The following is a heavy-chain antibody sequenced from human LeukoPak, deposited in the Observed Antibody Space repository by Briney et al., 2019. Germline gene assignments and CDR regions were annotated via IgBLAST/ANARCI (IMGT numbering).Heavy chain of an antibody. Sequence: ASVNVSCKASGYTFTSYYMHWVRQAPGPGLEWVGIINPSGSSTSYAQKFQGRVTMTRDTSTSTVYMEPSSLRSEDTAVYYCARDYLRRDDSSGYYPDYWGQGTLVTVSS. CDR3: ARDYLRRDDSSGYYPDY. V-gene: IGHV1-46*01. D-gene: IGHD3-22*01. CDR2: INPSGSST. CDR1: GYTFTSYY. J-gene: IGHJ4*02.